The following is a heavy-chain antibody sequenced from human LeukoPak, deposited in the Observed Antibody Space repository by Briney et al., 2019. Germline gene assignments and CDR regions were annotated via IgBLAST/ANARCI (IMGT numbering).Heavy chain of an antibody. CDR3: AKGSASGRPYYFDY. CDR1: GFTFSSYV. D-gene: IGHD6-25*01. V-gene: IGHV3-23*01. J-gene: IGHJ4*02. CDR2: ISGFSDST. Sequence: PGGSLRLSCAASGFTFSSYVMSWVRHTPGKGLEWASAISGFSDSTYYADSVKGRFTISRDNSGNTLYLQMNSLRAEDTAVYYCAKGSASGRPYYFDYWGQGTLVTVSS.